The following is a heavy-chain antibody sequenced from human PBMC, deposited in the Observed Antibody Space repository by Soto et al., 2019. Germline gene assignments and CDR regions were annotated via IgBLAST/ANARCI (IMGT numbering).Heavy chain of an antibody. V-gene: IGHV3-23*01. J-gene: IGHJ2*01. D-gene: IGHD2-2*01. Sequence: EVQLLESGGGLVQPGGSLRLSCVGSGFTFINYAMNWVRQTPGKGLEWVSGISGGGDRTFDADSVKGRFTISRDNSKNTVNLQMNSQRADDSAVYYCARKVLGSTSRPDWWYFELWGRGTLVTVSS. CDR3: ARKVLGSTSRPDWWYFEL. CDR2: ISGGGDRT. CDR1: GFTFINYA.